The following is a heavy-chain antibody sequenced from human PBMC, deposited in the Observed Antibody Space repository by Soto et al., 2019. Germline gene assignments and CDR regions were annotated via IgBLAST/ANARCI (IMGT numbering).Heavy chain of an antibody. D-gene: IGHD5-18*01. CDR2: ISAYSGNT. J-gene: IGHJ5*02. V-gene: IGHV1-18*04. CDR1: GYTFTSYG. Sequence: GASVKVSCKASGYTFTSYGISWVRQAPGQGLEWMGWISAYSGNTNYAQKLQGRVTMTTDTSTSTAYMELRSLRSDDTAVYYCARDRHTAMVSINWFDPWGQGTLVTVSS. CDR3: ARDRHTAMVSINWFDP.